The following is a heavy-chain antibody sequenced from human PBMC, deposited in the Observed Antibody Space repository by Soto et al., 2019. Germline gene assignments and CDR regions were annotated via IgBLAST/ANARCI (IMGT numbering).Heavy chain of an antibody. CDR3: AKSGRDPAAIGLRFLEWLLWFDY. Sequence: GGSLRLSCAASGFTFSSYGMHWVRQAPGKGLEWVAVISYDGSNKYYADSVKGRFTISRDNSKNTLYLQMNSLRAEDTAVYYCAKSGRDPAAIGLRFLEWLLWFDYWGQGTLVTVSS. D-gene: IGHD3-3*01. J-gene: IGHJ4*02. V-gene: IGHV3-30*18. CDR1: GFTFSSYG. CDR2: ISYDGSNK.